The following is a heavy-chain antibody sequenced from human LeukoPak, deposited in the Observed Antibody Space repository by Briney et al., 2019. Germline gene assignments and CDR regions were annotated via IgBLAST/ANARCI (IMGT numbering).Heavy chain of an antibody. CDR1: GGSISSSSYY. J-gene: IGHJ3*02. D-gene: IGHD6-13*01. Sequence: SETLSLTCTVSGGSISSSSYYWGWIRQPPGKGLEWIGSIYYSGSTYDNPSLKSRVTISVDTSKNQFSLRLTSVTAADTAVYYCARHLGIAAAGTGKDAFDIWGQGQWSPSLQ. CDR2: IYYSGST. CDR3: ARHLGIAAAGTGKDAFDI. V-gene: IGHV4-39*01.